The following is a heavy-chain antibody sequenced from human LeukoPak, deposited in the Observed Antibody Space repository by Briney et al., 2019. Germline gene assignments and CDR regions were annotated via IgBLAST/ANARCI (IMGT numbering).Heavy chain of an antibody. D-gene: IGHD5-12*01. CDR1: GFTFSDYY. V-gene: IGHV3-11*04. J-gene: IGHJ1*01. CDR2: ISSSGSTI. CDR3: ARESVVATPGVFQH. Sequence: GGSLRLSCAASGFTFSDYYMSWIRQAPGKGLEWVSYISSSGSTIYYADSVKGRFTISRDNAKNSLYLQMNSLRAEDTAVYYCARESVVATPGVFQHWGQGTLVTVSS.